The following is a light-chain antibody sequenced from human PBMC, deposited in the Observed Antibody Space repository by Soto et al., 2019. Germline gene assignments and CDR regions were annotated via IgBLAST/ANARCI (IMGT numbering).Light chain of an antibody. CDR3: SSYTSSSTLYV. CDR2: DVS. V-gene: IGLV2-14*03. J-gene: IGLJ1*01. CDR1: SSDVGGYNY. Sequence: QSALPQPASLSGSPGQSTTISCTGTSSDVGGYNYVSWYQQHPGKAPKLMIYDVSNRPSGVSNRFSGSKSGNTASLTISGLQAEDEADYYCSSYTSSSTLYVFGTGT.